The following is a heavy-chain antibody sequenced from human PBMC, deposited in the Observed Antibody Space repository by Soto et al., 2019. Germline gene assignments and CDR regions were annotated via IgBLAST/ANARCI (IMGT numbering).Heavy chain of an antibody. J-gene: IGHJ4*02. Sequence: QVQLQESGPGLVKPSGTLSLTCAVSSGSISSSNWWSWVRQPPGKGLEWIGEIYHSGSTNYNPSLKSRVTISVDKSKNQFSLKLSSMTAADTAVYYCARGQRFLEWLSYFDYWGQGTLVTVSS. CDR2: IYHSGST. D-gene: IGHD3-3*01. CDR3: ARGQRFLEWLSYFDY. CDR1: SGSISSSNW. V-gene: IGHV4-4*02.